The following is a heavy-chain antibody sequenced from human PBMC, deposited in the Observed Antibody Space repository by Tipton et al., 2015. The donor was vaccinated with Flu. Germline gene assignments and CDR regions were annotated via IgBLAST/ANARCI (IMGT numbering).Heavy chain of an antibody. CDR3: AKVIPEFVAGLDS. V-gene: IGHV3-23*01. CDR2: ISGGGGVR. CDR1: GDSIGSRY. J-gene: IGHJ4*02. Sequence: SLRLSCSVSGDSIGSRYFWGWIRQPPGKGLEWVSSISGGGGVRYFAASVKGRFTISRDLSKNTLYLQMNSLRAEDTAVYYCAKVIPEFVAGLDSWGQGTLVTVSS. D-gene: IGHD6-19*01.